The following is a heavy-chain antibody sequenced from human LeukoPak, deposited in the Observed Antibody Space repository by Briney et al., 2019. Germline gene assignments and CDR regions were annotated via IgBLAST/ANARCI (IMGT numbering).Heavy chain of an antibody. V-gene: IGHV4-59*01. CDR3: ARDRSYSSSWTEPFFDY. CDR1: GGSISSYY. J-gene: IGHJ4*02. Sequence: SETLSLTCTVSGGSISSYYWSWIRQPPGKGLEWIGYIYYSGSTNYNPSLKSRVTISVDTSSKNQFSLKLSSVTAADTAVYYCARDRSYSSSWTEPFFDYWGQGTLVTVSS. D-gene: IGHD6-13*01. CDR2: IYYSGST.